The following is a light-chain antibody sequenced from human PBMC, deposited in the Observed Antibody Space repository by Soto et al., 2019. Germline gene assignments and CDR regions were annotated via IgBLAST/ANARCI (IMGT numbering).Light chain of an antibody. V-gene: IGLV2-14*01. CDR1: SSDVGGYNY. CDR2: DVD. J-gene: IGLJ2*01. CDR3: SSYTRSNTVV. Sequence: QSALPQPASVSGSPGQSITISCSGTSSDVGGYNYVCWYQQHPGKAPKLMIYDVDNRPSGVSNRFSGSRSGNTASLTISGLQAEDEADYYCSSYTRSNTVVFGGGTQLTVL.